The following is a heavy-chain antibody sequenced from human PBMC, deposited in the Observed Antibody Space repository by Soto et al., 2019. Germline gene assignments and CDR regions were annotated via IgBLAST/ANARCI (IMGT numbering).Heavy chain of an antibody. J-gene: IGHJ4*02. Sequence: VQLAESGGGLVKPGGSLRLSCAASGFTFSSYSMNWVRQAPGKGLEWVSSISSSSSYIYYADSVKGRFTISRDNAKNSLYLQMNSLRAEDTAVYYCARDKLQGILPKYYFDYWGQGTLVTVSS. CDR1: GFTFSSYS. CDR3: ARDKLQGILPKYYFDY. CDR2: ISSSSSYI. D-gene: IGHD2-2*01. V-gene: IGHV3-21*01.